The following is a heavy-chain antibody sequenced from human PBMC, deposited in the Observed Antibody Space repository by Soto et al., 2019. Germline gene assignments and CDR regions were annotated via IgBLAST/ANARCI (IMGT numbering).Heavy chain of an antibody. CDR3: TTDSRWAVAGSPTQDY. CDR2: IKTKADGGTT. V-gene: IGHV3-15*07. J-gene: IGHJ4*02. Sequence: PGGSLRRSCAASGFTFTNAWMNWVRQDTGKGLEWVGRIKTKADGGTTDYAAPVKGRFTISRDDSKITLYLQMNSLKTEDTAVYYCTTDSRWAVAGSPTQDYWGQGTLVTVSS. CDR1: GFTFTNAW. D-gene: IGHD6-19*01.